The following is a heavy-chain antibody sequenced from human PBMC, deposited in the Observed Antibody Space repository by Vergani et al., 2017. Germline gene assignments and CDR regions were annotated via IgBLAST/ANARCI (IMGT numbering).Heavy chain of an antibody. CDR2: IDPSDSYT. CDR1: GYSFTSYW. J-gene: IGHJ6*03. V-gene: IGHV5-10-1*03. D-gene: IGHD2-2*01. CDR3: ARLGYCSSTSCYVGYYYMDV. Sequence: EVQLVQSGAEVKKPGESLRISCKGSGYSFTSYWISWVRQMPGKGLEWMGRIDPSDSYTNYSPSFQGHVTISADKSISTAYLQWSRLKASYTAMYYCARLGYCSSTSCYVGYYYMDVWGKGTTVTVSS.